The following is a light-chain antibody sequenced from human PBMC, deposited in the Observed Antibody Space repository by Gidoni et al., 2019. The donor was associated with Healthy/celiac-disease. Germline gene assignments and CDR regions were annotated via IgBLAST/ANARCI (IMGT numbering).Light chain of an antibody. Sequence: DIQMTQSPSSLSASVGDRVTITCQASQDISNYLNWYQQKPGKAPKLLICDASNLETGVPSRFSGSGSGTDFTFTISSLQPEDIATYYCQQYDNLPSVFGQGTKLEIK. V-gene: IGKV1-33*01. CDR3: QQYDNLPSV. CDR1: QDISNY. J-gene: IGKJ2*01. CDR2: DAS.